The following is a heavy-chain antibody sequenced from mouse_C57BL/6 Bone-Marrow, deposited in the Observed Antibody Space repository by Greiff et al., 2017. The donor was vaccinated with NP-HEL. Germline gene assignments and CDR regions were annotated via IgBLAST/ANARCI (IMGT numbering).Heavy chain of an antibody. CDR3: AKLGRRYFDY. V-gene: IGHV1-64*01. Sequence: QVQLQQPGAELVKPGASVKLSCKASGYTFTSYWMHWVKQRPGQGLEWIGMIHPNSGSTNYNEKFKSKATLTVDKSSSTAYMQLSSLSSEDSAVYYCAKLGRRYFDYWGQGTTLTVSS. CDR1: GYTFTSYW. J-gene: IGHJ2*01. CDR2: IHPNSGST. D-gene: IGHD4-1*01.